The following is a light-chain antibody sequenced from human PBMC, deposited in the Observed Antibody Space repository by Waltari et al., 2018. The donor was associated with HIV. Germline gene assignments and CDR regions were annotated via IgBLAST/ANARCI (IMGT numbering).Light chain of an antibody. CDR2: GVS. CDR3: QQFNFWPRT. J-gene: IGKJ1*01. V-gene: IGKV3-15*01. CDR1: QSVGKF. Sequence: EIVMTQSPVTLSVSPGDRATLSCRASQSVGKFFAWYHQRPGQAPRLLMHGVSNRAAGVPARFVGSGSGTEVNLTISSLQSDDSAVYFCQQFNFWPRTFGQGTKVEV.